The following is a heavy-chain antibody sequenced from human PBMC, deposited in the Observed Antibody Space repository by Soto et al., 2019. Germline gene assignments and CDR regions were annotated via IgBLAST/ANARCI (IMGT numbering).Heavy chain of an antibody. Sequence: QVQLVESGGGVVQPGRSLRLSCSTSGFIFSDFGMHWVRQAPGKGLEWVAAIWYDGSKKYYGDSVKGRVSISRDPSKKTVHLQMNNLRAEDTALYYCARDYCSTSRCYDNWGQGTLVIVSS. CDR2: IWYDGSKK. CDR3: ARDYCSTSRCYDN. J-gene: IGHJ4*02. CDR1: GFIFSDFG. D-gene: IGHD2-2*01. V-gene: IGHV3-33*01.